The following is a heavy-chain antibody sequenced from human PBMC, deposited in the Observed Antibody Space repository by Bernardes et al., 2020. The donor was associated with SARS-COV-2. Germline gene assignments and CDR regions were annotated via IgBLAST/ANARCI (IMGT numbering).Heavy chain of an antibody. D-gene: IGHD6-19*01. CDR1: GYTFTSYG. V-gene: IGHV1-18*01. CDR2: ISAYNGNT. Sequence: ASVKVSCKASGYTFTSYGISWVRQAPGQGLEWMGWISAYNGNTNYAQKLQGRVTMTTDTSTSTAYMELRSLRSDDTAVYYCAREYKWLIHWYFDLWGRGTLVTVSS. CDR3: AREYKWLIHWYFDL. J-gene: IGHJ2*01.